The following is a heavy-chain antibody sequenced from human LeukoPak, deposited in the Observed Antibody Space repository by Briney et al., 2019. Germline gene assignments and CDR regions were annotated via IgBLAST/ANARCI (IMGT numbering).Heavy chain of an antibody. D-gene: IGHD2-15*01. CDR3: AREYCSGGSCPFDY. CDR1: GFTFSSYA. J-gene: IGHJ4*02. CDR2: ISYDGSNK. V-gene: IGHV3-30-3*01. Sequence: GRSLRLSCAASGFTFSSYAMHWVRQAPGKGLEWVAVISYDGSNKYYADSVKGRFTISRDNSKNTLYLQMNGLRAEDTAVYYCAREYCSGGSCPFDYWGQGTLVTVSS.